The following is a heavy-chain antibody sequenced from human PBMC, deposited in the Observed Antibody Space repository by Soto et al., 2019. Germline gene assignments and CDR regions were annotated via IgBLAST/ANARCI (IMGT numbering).Heavy chain of an antibody. CDR3: ARGVDVMAKYEH. V-gene: IGHV1-69*01. CDR2: VVPLFGTP. CDR1: GGSFSMYA. D-gene: IGHD5-12*01. Sequence: QVQLVHSGAELKEPGSSVKVSCKTSGGSFSMYAITWVRQAPGQGLEWLGGVVPLFGTPNYAQKFLDRVTIIADESKITVYRELSSLRSEDTAVYYCARGVDVMAKYEHGGHGRLVTVSS. J-gene: IGHJ1*01.